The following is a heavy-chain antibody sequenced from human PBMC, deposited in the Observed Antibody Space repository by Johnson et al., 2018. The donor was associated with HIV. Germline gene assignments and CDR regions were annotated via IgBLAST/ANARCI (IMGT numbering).Heavy chain of an antibody. V-gene: IGHV3-7*04. J-gene: IGHJ3*02. Sequence: VQLVESGGGLVKPGGSLRLSCAASGFTVTKAWMNWVRQAPGKGLEWVANIKQDGSEKYYVDSVKGRFTISRDNAKNALYLQMNSLRAEDTAVYYCAKDLPPMILVGGDAFDIWGQVTMVTVSS. CDR1: GFTVTKAW. CDR3: AKDLPPMILVGGDAFDI. CDR2: IKQDGSEK. D-gene: IGHD3-22*01.